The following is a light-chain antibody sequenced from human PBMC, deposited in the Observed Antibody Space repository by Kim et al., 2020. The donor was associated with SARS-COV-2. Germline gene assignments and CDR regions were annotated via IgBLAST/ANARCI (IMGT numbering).Light chain of an antibody. CDR3: QSADSSGTVV. CDR1: ALPKQY. V-gene: IGLV3-25*03. CDR2: KDS. J-gene: IGLJ2*01. Sequence: SYELTQPPSVSVSPGQTARITCSGDALPKQYAYWYQQKPGQAPVLVIYKDSERPSGIPERFSGSSSGTTVTLTISGVQAEDEADYYCQSADSSGTVVFGEGTQLTVL.